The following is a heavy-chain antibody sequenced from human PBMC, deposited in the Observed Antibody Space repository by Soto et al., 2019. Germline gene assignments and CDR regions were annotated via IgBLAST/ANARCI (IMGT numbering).Heavy chain of an antibody. J-gene: IGHJ3*02. D-gene: IGHD5-12*01. CDR2: INPNGGST. Sequence: QVQLVQSGAEVKKPGASVKISCKASGYSFTSQYVHWVRQAPGQGLEWMGIINPNGGSTTYAQRFRGRNTMPRDTSTSTVYMDLSRLASGGTAFYYRAREQWLRPGGGGTEPLDIWGQGTLVTVAP. CDR1: GYSFTSQY. CDR3: AREQWLRPGGGGTEPLDI. V-gene: IGHV1-46*01.